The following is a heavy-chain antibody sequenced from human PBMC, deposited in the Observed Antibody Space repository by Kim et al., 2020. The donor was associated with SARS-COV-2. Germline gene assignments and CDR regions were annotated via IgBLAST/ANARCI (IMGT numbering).Heavy chain of an antibody. D-gene: IGHD2-8*02. CDR3: AIETSRTGNYWDY. V-gene: IGHV3-15*01. CDR1: GFSFSGAW. Sequence: GVSLRLSCTVSGFSFSGAWMSWVRRAPGKGLEWVARIKSRTDGETTDYAAPVKGRFAISRDDSKDTLFLQMNSLKTEDTAVYYCAIETSRTGNYWDYWGQGTLVTVSS. J-gene: IGHJ4*02. CDR2: IKSRTDGETT.